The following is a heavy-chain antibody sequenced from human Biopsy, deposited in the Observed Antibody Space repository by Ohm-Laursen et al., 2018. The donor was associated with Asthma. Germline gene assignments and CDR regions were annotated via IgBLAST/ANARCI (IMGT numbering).Heavy chain of an antibody. CDR2: INPNSGAT. CDR3: ARGQKSAGDRWFDP. J-gene: IGHJ5*02. Sequence: SVKVSCNAHGDILSSFGIKWVRKAPGQGLEWMGRINPNSGATNYAQKFQGRVTMTRDTSISTAYMEVSRLRSDDTAVYYCARGQKSAGDRWFDPWGQGTLVTVSS. CDR1: GDILSSFG. D-gene: IGHD6-13*01. V-gene: IGHV1-2*06.